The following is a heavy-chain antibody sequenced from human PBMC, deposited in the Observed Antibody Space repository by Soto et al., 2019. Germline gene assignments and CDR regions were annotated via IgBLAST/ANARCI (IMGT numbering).Heavy chain of an antibody. V-gene: IGHV1-2*04. CDR1: GYTFTGYY. Sequence: QVQLVQSGAEVKKPGASVKVSCKASGYTFTGYYMHWVRQAPGQGLEWMGWINPNSGGTNYAQKFAGLVTMTRDTSISTAYMELSRLRSDDTAVYYCARDRRSSSYYYYMDVWGKGTTVTVSS. CDR3: ARDRRSSSYYYYMDV. D-gene: IGHD6-6*01. CDR2: INPNSGGT. J-gene: IGHJ6*03.